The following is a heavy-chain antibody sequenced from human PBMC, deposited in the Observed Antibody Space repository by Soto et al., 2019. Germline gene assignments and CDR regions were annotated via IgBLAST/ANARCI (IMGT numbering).Heavy chain of an antibody. Sequence: EVQLLESGGGLVEPGGSRRLSCAASGFTFSSYTMSWVRQAPGKGLEWVSTISGSGSSTYSADSVKGRFTISRDNSRNPLYLQMNSLRVEDKAMYYCAKAWGIDYWGQGTLVTVSS. D-gene: IGHD7-27*01. J-gene: IGHJ4*02. CDR2: ISGSGSST. CDR1: GFTFSSYT. CDR3: AKAWGIDY. V-gene: IGHV3-23*01.